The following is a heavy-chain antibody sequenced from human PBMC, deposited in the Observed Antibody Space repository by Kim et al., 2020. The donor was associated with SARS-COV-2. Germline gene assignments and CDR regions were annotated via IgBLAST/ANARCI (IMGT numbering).Heavy chain of an antibody. D-gene: IGHD3-3*01. CDR2: IKGDGSVT. CDR1: GITFSSSW. CDR3: VRDGSGKYDY. Sequence: GGSLRLSCAASGITFSSSWMHWVRQLPGKGLVWVSNIKGDGSVTGYADSVKGRFTISRDSAKNTVYLQMDSLRVEDTAVYYCVRDGSGKYDYWGQGAPVIVSS. J-gene: IGHJ4*02. V-gene: IGHV3-74*01.